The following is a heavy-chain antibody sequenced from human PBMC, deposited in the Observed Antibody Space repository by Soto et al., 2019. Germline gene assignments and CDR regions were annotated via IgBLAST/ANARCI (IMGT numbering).Heavy chain of an antibody. CDR1: GFTFSSYA. Sequence: EVQLLESGGGLVQPGGSLRLSCAASGFTFSSYAMSWVRQAPGKGLEWVSVISGSGAGTSYADSVTGRFIISRDNSKNTVYLQMNSLRAEDTAVYYCAKFLVVGPPGYGMDVWGQGTTVTVSS. J-gene: IGHJ6*02. D-gene: IGHD2-15*01. CDR3: AKFLVVGPPGYGMDV. V-gene: IGHV3-23*01. CDR2: ISGSGAGT.